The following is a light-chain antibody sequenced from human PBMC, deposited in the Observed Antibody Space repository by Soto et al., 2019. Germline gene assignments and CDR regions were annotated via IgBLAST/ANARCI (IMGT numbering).Light chain of an antibody. CDR1: QSVSSSY. V-gene: IGKV3-20*01. CDR2: GAS. J-gene: IGKJ2*01. CDR3: QQYGSSPYT. Sequence: EIVLTQSPGTLSLSPGERATLSCRASQSVSSSYLAWCQQKPGQAPRPLIYGASSRATGIPDRFSGSGSGTDFTLTISRLEPEDFAVYYCQQYGSSPYTFGQGTKLEIK.